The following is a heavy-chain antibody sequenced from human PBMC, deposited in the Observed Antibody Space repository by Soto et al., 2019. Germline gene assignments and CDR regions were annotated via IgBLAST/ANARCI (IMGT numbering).Heavy chain of an antibody. CDR3: AKENGYSSSWFEFDY. D-gene: IGHD6-13*01. CDR1: GFMFSRYP. V-gene: IGHV3-23*01. J-gene: IGHJ4*02. Sequence: PGASLRLSCAASGFMFSRYPMSWVRQSPGKGLEWVSAIVGGGDSTYYADSVKGRFTISRDNSKNTLYLQMNSLRAEDTAVYYCAKENGYSSSWFEFDYWGQGT. CDR2: IVGGGDST.